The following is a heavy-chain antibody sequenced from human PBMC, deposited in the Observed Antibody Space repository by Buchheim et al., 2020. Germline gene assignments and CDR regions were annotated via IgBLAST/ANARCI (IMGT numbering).Heavy chain of an antibody. CDR3: AKDSWYDSSGNGVFDY. Sequence: EVQLLESGGGLVQPGGSLRLSCAASGFTFSSYAMSWVRQAPGKGLEWVSAISGSGGRTYYADSVTGRFTISRDNSKNTLYLQMNSLRAEDTAVYYCAKDSWYDSSGNGVFDYWGQGTL. J-gene: IGHJ4*02. CDR1: GFTFSSYA. V-gene: IGHV3-23*01. CDR2: ISGSGGRT. D-gene: IGHD3-22*01.